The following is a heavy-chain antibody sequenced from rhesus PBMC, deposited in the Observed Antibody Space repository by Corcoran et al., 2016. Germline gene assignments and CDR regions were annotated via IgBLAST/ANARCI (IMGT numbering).Heavy chain of an antibody. CDR3: SRGSYGNYEDY. J-gene: IGHJ4*01. V-gene: IGHV4S9*01. CDR1: GASIRGYYY. D-gene: IGHD4-17*01. Sequence: QVQLQESGPGLVKPSETLSLTCAVYGASIRGYYYWTWIRQAPGKGLEWIGNSGGNSARTYYNPTLKNRVTISKDTSKNQRSQKLSSVTAADTAVYYCSRGSYGNYEDYWGQGVLVTVSS. CDR2: SGGNSART.